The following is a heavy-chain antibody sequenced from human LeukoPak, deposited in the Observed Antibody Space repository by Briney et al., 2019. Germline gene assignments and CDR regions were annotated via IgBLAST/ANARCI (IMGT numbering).Heavy chain of an antibody. CDR3: VRWAREADY. D-gene: IGHD1-26*01. J-gene: IGHJ4*02. Sequence: GGSLRLSCAASGFTISDQYMNWIRQTPGKGLEWLAYISTSSHDTKYADSVKGRFTISRDNAKNSLYLQMNSLRDEDTAVYYCVRWAREADYWGQGTLVTVSS. CDR2: ISTSSHDT. V-gene: IGHV3-11*06. CDR1: GFTISDQY.